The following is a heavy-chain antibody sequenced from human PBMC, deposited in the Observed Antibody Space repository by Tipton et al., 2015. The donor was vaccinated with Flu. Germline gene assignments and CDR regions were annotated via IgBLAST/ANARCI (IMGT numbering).Heavy chain of an antibody. D-gene: IGHD3-16*01. Sequence: QLVQSGGGLVQPGGSLRLSCIASGFTFSSYWMTWVRQAPGKGLEWVANIKQDGSVIYYVDSVKGRFTISRDNARNSLYLQMNSLRAEDTAVYHCARFAGGPWGQGTLVTVSS. V-gene: IGHV3-7*01. CDR2: IKQDGSVI. CDR3: ARFAGGP. CDR1: GFTFSSYW. J-gene: IGHJ5*02.